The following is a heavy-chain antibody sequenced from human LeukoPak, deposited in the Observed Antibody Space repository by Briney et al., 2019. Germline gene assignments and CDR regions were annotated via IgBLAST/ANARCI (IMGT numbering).Heavy chain of an antibody. D-gene: IGHD3-10*01. J-gene: IGHJ4*02. CDR3: ARLFASYYGSGRDY. CDR2: IYTSGST. Sequence: SETLSLTCTVSGGSISSGVYYWSWIRQPAGKGLEWIGRIYTSGSTNYNPSLKSRVTISVDTSKNQFSLKLSSVTAADTAVYYCARLFASYYGSGRDYWGQGTLVTVSS. V-gene: IGHV4-61*02. CDR1: GGSISSGVYY.